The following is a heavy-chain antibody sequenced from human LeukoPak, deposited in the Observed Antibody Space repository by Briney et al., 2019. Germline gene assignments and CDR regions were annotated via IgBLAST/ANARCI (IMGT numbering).Heavy chain of an antibody. CDR1: GFTFSSYA. CDR2: ISGSGGST. D-gene: IGHD6-6*01. Sequence: GGSLRLSCAASGFTFSSYAMSWVRQAPGKGLEWVSAISGSGGSTYYADSVKGRFTISRDNAKNSLYLQMNSLRAEDTALYYCARDGVSSPTSSYYYYYYMDVWGKGTTVTVSS. J-gene: IGHJ6*03. V-gene: IGHV3-23*01. CDR3: ARDGVSSPTSSYYYYYYMDV.